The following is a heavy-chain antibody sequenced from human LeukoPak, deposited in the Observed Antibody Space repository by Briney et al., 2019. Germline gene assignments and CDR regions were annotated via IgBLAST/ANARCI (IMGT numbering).Heavy chain of an antibody. CDR3: ARESKSYDGSGYSHDY. Sequence: SETLSLTCTVSGGSIKNYYWSWIRQPAGKGLEWIGRIYTSGSTNYNSSLKSRVTMSVDTSNNQFSLKLNSVTAADTAVYYCARESKSYDGSGYSHDYWGQGTLVTVSS. V-gene: IGHV4-4*07. J-gene: IGHJ4*02. D-gene: IGHD3-22*01. CDR1: GGSIKNYY. CDR2: IYTSGST.